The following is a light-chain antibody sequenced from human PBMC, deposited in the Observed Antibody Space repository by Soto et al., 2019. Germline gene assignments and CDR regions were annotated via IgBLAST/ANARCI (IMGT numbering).Light chain of an antibody. V-gene: IGLV2-14*01. J-gene: IGLJ1*01. Sequence: QSVLTQPASGSGAPGQSITISCTGTSSDVGGYNYVSWYQQHPGKAPKLMIYDVSNRPSGVPNRFSGSKSGNTASLTISGLQAEDEADYYCSSYTSSSTRVFGTGTKVTVL. CDR1: SSDVGGYNY. CDR3: SSYTSSSTRV. CDR2: DVS.